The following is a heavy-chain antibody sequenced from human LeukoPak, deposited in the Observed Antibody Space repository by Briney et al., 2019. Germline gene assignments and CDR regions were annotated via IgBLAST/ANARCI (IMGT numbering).Heavy chain of an antibody. CDR2: ISGSGGST. Sequence: GGSLRLSCAASGFTFSSYAMSWVRQAPGKGLEWVSAISGSGGSTYHADSVKGRFTISRDNSKNTLYLQMNSLRAEDTAVYYCAKDRLFWDIVVVVAATPEAYWGQGTLVTVSS. CDR3: AKDRLFWDIVVVVAATPEAY. CDR1: GFTFSSYA. V-gene: IGHV3-23*01. D-gene: IGHD2-15*01. J-gene: IGHJ4*02.